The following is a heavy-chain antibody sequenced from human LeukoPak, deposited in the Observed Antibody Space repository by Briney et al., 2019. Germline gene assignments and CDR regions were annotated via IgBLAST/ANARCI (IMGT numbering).Heavy chain of an antibody. D-gene: IGHD3-22*01. Sequence: SETLSLTCTVSGGSISSYYWSWLRQPPGKGLEWIGYIYYSGSTNYNPSLKSRVTISVDTSKNQFSLKLSSVTAADTAVYYCARDGGPFYDSSGFRYWGQGTLVTVSS. CDR1: GGSISSYY. V-gene: IGHV4-59*01. CDR3: ARDGGPFYDSSGFRY. CDR2: IYYSGST. J-gene: IGHJ4*02.